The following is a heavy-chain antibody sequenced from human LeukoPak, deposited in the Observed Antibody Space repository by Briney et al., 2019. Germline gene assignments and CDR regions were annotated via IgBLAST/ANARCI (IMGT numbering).Heavy chain of an antibody. Sequence: GGSLRLSCAASGFTGSSNYMSWVRQAPGKGLEWVSSISSSSSYIYYADSVKGRFTISRDNAKNSLYLQMNSLRAEDTAVYYCAKGRSGVHPTYYYYYMDVWGKGTTVTVSS. V-gene: IGHV3-21*04. D-gene: IGHD3-10*01. CDR2: ISSSSSYI. CDR1: GFTGSSNY. J-gene: IGHJ6*03. CDR3: AKGRSGVHPTYYYYYMDV.